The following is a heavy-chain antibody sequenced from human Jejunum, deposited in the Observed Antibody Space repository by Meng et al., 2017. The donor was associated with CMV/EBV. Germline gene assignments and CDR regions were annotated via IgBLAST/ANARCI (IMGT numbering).Heavy chain of an antibody. J-gene: IGHJ4*02. Sequence: QVTVVESGGGVVQSGGSLRLSCVTSGFPFNIYDMHWVRQAPGKGLDWVTCIRHDGSEDFYVDSVKGRFTISRDNSKNTLYLQMNSLRVDDSALYYCTKGGFDSWGQGTLVTVSS. CDR2: IRHDGSED. CDR1: GFPFNIYD. V-gene: IGHV3-30*02. D-gene: IGHD2-15*01. CDR3: TKGGFDS.